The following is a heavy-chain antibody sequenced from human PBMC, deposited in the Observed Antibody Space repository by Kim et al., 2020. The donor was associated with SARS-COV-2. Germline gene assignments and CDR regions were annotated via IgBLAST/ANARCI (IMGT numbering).Heavy chain of an antibody. D-gene: IGHD3-10*01. CDR3: AKMVRGVISPFDY. V-gene: IGHV3-23*01. Sequence: YADSVKGGCTISSDNSKNTLYRQMHSLRAEDTAVYYCAKMVRGVISPFDYWGQGNLVTVSS. J-gene: IGHJ4*02.